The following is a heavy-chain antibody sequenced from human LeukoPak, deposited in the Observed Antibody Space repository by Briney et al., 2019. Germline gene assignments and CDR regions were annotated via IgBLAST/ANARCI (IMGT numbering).Heavy chain of an antibody. Sequence: GSLRPSWSASGFNLRSQHMDWGRPAPGGGLEWVSVIYSGGSPYYADSVKGRFTISRDNSKNTLYLQMNSLRAEDTAVYYCARDLNYYDSSGYGHWGQGTLVTVSS. CDR3: ARDLNYYDSSGYGH. CDR2: IYSGGSP. CDR1: GFNLRSQH. J-gene: IGHJ4*02. V-gene: IGHV3-53*01. D-gene: IGHD3-22*01.